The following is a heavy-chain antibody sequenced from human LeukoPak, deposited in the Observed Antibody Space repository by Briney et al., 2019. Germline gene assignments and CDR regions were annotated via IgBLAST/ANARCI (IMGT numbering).Heavy chain of an antibody. CDR2: ISYDGSNK. CDR1: GFTFSSYA. J-gene: IGHJ3*02. CDR3: ARSWGGIQLWLGAFDI. Sequence: GGSERLSCAASGFTFSSYAMHWVRQAPGKGLEWVAVISYDGSNKYYADSVKGRFTISRDNSKNTLYLQMNSLRAEDTAVYYCARSWGGIQLWLGAFDIWGQGTMVTVSS. V-gene: IGHV3-30*04. D-gene: IGHD5-18*01.